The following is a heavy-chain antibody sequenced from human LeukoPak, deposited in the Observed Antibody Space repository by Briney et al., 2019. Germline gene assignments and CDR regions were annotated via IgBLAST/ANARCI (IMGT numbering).Heavy chain of an antibody. CDR1: GYTFTGYY. CDR3: ARDRGVVVVAAQYWFDP. V-gene: IGHV1-2*02. CDR2: INPNSGGT. D-gene: IGHD2-15*01. J-gene: IGHJ5*02. Sequence: GASVKVSCKASGYTFTGYYMHWVRQAPGQGLEWMGWINPNSGGTNYAQKFQGRVTMTRDTSISTAHMELSRLRSDDTAVYYCARDRGVVVVAAQYWFDPWGQGTLVTASS.